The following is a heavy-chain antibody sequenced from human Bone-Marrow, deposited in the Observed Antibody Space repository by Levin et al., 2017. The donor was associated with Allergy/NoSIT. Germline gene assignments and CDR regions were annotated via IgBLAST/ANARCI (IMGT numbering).Heavy chain of an antibody. V-gene: IGHV3-30-3*01. CDR2: ISYDGGKK. CDR1: GFTFSSYD. CDR3: SRERGGSSSFGVFEGVDY. J-gene: IGHJ4*02. D-gene: IGHD6-6*01. Sequence: PGGSLRLSCAASGFTFSSYDMHWVRQAPDKGLEWVAVISYDGGKKYYGDSVKGRFTISRDNSKNTLYLQMNSPRLEDTAVYYCSRERGGSSSFGVFEGVDYWGQGTLVAVSS.